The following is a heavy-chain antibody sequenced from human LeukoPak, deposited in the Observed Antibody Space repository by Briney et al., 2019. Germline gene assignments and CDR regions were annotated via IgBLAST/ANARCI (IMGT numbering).Heavy chain of an antibody. V-gene: IGHV4-59*01. CDR3: ASVSSYCSSTSCDYYYMDV. Sequence: SETLSLTCTISGGSMSSSFWSWIRQPPGKGLEWIGNIYHSGTTNYNPSLKSRVTISVDTSKNQFSLNLSSVTAADTAVFYCASVSSYCSSTSCDYYYMDVWGKGTTVTVSS. CDR2: IYHSGTT. D-gene: IGHD2-2*01. CDR1: GGSMSSSF. J-gene: IGHJ6*03.